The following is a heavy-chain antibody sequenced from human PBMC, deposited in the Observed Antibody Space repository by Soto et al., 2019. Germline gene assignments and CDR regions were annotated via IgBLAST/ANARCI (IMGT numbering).Heavy chain of an antibody. V-gene: IGHV3-66*01. CDR2: TYTGGST. Sequence: EVQLVESGGGLVQPGGSLRLSCAASGFTVSSNYMSWVRQAPGKGLEWVSVTYTGGSTYYADSVKGRFTISRDNSKNTLYLQMNSLRAEDTAVYYCARDYGGSGRFDYWGQGTLVTVSS. D-gene: IGHD4-17*01. CDR3: ARDYGGSGRFDY. J-gene: IGHJ4*02. CDR1: GFTVSSNY.